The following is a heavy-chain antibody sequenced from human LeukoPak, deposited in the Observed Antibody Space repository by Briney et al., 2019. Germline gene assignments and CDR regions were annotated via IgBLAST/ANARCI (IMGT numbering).Heavy chain of an antibody. CDR3: ARGLWTCSSTSCYRY. V-gene: IGHV1-8*01. J-gene: IGHJ4*02. CDR2: MNPNSGNT. D-gene: IGHD2-2*02. CDR1: GYTFTSYD. Sequence: ASVKVSCKASGYTFTSYDINWVRQATGQGLKWMGWMNPNSGNTGYAQKFQGRVTMTRNTSISTAYMELSSLRSEDTAVYYCARGLWTCSSTSCYRYWGQGTLVTVSS.